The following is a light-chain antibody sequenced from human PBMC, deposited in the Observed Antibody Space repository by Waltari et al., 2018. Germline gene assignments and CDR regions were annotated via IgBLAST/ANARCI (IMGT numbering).Light chain of an antibody. V-gene: IGLV2-23*02. CDR1: YRDVGSYNL. Sequence: QSALTQPASVSGSPGQSFTISCTGTYRDVGSYNLVSWYKQHPGKAPKLLIFAVTPRPSRVSNRFSGSKSGNTASLTISGLQAEDEADYYCCSYAGNFIWVFGGGTKLTVL. J-gene: IGLJ3*02. CDR3: CSYAGNFIWV. CDR2: AVT.